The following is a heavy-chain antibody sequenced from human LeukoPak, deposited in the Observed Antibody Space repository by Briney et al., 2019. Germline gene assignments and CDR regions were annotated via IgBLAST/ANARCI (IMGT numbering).Heavy chain of an antibody. Sequence: ASVKVSCKASGYTFTCYYMHWVRQAPGQGLEWMGWINPNSGGTNYAQKFQGRVTMTRDTSISTAYMELSRLRSDDTAVYYCARDGGPSFRFYDSSGYYPDNWFDPWGQGTLVTVSS. CDR2: INPNSGGT. CDR3: ARDGGPSFRFYDSSGYYPDNWFDP. V-gene: IGHV1-2*02. J-gene: IGHJ5*02. CDR1: GYTFTCYY. D-gene: IGHD3-22*01.